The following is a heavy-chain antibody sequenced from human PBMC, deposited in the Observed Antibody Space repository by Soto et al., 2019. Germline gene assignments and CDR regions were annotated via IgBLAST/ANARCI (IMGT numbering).Heavy chain of an antibody. CDR2: ISYDGSNK. CDR3: ARDWGYCSGGSCYSELYYYYGMDV. CDR1: GFTFSSYA. Sequence: QVQLVESGGGVVQPGRSLRLSCAASGFTFSSYAMHWVRQAPGKGLEWVAVISYDGSNKYYADSVKGRFTISRDNSKNTLYLQMNSLRAEDTAVYYCARDWGYCSGGSCYSELYYYYGMDVWGQGTTVTVS. D-gene: IGHD2-15*01. V-gene: IGHV3-30-3*01. J-gene: IGHJ6*02.